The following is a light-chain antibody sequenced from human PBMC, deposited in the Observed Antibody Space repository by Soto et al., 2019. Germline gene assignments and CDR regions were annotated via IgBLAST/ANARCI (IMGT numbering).Light chain of an antibody. V-gene: IGLV2-8*01. CDR2: EVS. Sequence: QSALNQPPSASGSVGQSVTISCTGTSSDVGDYNYVSWYQQYPGKAPQLMIYEVSKRPAGVPDRFSGSKSGNTASLTVSGLQADDEADYYCISYSGSSHVVFGGGTKLTVL. J-gene: IGLJ2*01. CDR3: ISYSGSSHVV. CDR1: SSDVGDYNY.